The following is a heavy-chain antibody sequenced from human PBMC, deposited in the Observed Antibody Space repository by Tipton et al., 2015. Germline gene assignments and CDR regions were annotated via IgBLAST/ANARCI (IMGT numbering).Heavy chain of an antibody. CDR2: ISFSDTT. CDR1: GGSVSSGSYY. CDR3: ARDLEHGMDV. J-gene: IGHJ6*02. Sequence: TLSLTCTVSGGSVSSGSYYWSWIRQPPGKGLEWIGYISFSDTTYYNPSLKSRITISLNTSKNQFSLKMSSVTAADTAVYFCARDLEHGMDVWGQGTPVTVS. V-gene: IGHV4-61*01.